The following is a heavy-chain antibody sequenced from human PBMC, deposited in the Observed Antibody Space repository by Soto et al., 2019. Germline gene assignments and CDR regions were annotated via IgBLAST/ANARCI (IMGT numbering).Heavy chain of an antibody. CDR3: ANLKGGGIAVAGTDY. CDR1: GFTFSSYA. J-gene: IGHJ4*02. CDR2: ISGSGGST. Sequence: GGSLRLSCAASGFTFSSYAMSWVRQAPGKGLEWVSAISGSGGSTYYADSVKGRFTISRDNSKNTLYLQMNSLRAEDTAVYYCANLKGGGIAVAGTDYWGQGTLVTVSS. V-gene: IGHV3-23*01. D-gene: IGHD6-19*01.